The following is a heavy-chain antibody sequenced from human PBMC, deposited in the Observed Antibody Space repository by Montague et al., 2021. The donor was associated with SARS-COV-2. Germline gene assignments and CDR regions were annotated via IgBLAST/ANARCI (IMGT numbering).Heavy chain of an antibody. CDR2: INSDGSST. J-gene: IGHJ6*02. D-gene: IGHD6-13*01. CDR3: ARSGQQLVHPLATLYYYYGMDV. V-gene: IGHV3-74*01. CDR1: GLTFSSYW. Sequence: SLRLSCAASGLTFSSYWMHWVRQAPGKGLVWVSRINSDGSSTSYADSVKGRFTISRDNAKNTLYLQMNSLRAEDTAVYYCARSGQQLVHPLATLYYYYGMDVWGQGTTGTGSS.